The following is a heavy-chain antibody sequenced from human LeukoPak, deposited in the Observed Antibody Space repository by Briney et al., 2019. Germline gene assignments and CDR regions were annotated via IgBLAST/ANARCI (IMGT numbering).Heavy chain of an antibody. CDR1: RFTFSDYY. Sequence: GGSLRLSCAASRFTFSDYYMSWIRQAPGKGLEWVSLISGDGVSTFFADSVKGRFSISRDNSKNSLFLEMSSLRTEDTAMYYCARESGKFDYWGQGTLVAVSS. V-gene: IGHV3-43*01. CDR3: ARESGKFDY. CDR2: ISGDGVST. J-gene: IGHJ4*02.